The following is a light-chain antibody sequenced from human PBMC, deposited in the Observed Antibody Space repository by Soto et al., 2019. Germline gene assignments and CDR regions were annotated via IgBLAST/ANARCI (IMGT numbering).Light chain of an antibody. CDR3: QQRSDWPPFT. CDR2: DAS. CDR1: QSVSSY. J-gene: IGKJ3*01. V-gene: IGKV3-11*01. Sequence: EIVWTQSPATLSLSPGERATLSCRASQSVSSYLAWYQQKPGQAPRLLIYDASNRATGIPARFSGSGSGTDFTLTIRSLEPEDFAVYYCQQRSDWPPFTFGPGTKVDIK.